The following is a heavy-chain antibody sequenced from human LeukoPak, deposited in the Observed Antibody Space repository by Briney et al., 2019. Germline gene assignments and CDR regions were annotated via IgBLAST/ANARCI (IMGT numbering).Heavy chain of an antibody. CDR2: ISADGGST. Sequence: GGSLRLSCVASGFNFDDSSMHWVRQAPGKGLEWVSLISADGGSTFSADSVKGRFSISRDNSKNSLYLQMNSLRSEDTAMYYCAKESGKCDYWGQGTVVGVSS. CDR1: GFNFDDSS. J-gene: IGHJ4*02. V-gene: IGHV3-43*02. CDR3: AKESGKCDY.